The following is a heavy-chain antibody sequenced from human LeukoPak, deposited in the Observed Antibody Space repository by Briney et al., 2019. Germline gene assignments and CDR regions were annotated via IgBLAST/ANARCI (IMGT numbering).Heavy chain of an antibody. J-gene: IGHJ6*02. Sequence: PGGSLRLSCAASGFNFDDYAMHWVRQVPGKGLEWVSSISWNSGSKGYADSVKGRFTISRDNAKNSLYLQMNSLRAEDTALYYCAKDLTSIGSGSYSPLYYYGMDVWGQGTTVTVSS. CDR1: GFNFDDYA. CDR2: ISWNSGSK. CDR3: AKDLTSIGSGSYSPLYYYGMDV. D-gene: IGHD3-10*01. V-gene: IGHV3-9*01.